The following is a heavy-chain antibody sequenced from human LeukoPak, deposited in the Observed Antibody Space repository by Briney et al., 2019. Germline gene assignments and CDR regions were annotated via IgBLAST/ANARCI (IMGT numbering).Heavy chain of an antibody. V-gene: IGHV3-15*01. CDR2: PISTTAGWTT. J-gene: IGHJ4*02. Sequence: GVPVTLSCAAWIFIYYKVYKIWVPPAPGEGRECAGHPISTTAGWTTDYQGPVNGSCATSRDELKNTLYLQIHSLNTEDSPIYYCTPDLLGGSRLIDYWGQGTLVTVSS. CDR1: IFIYYKVY. CDR3: TPDLLGGSRLIDY. D-gene: IGHD3-16*01.